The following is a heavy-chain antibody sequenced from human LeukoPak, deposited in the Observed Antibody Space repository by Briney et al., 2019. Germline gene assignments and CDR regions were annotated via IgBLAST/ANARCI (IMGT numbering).Heavy chain of an antibody. CDR1: GFTFSSYA. CDR2: ISGSGGST. Sequence: PGGSLRLSCAASGFTFSSYAMHWVRQAPGKGLEWVSGISGSGGSTYYADSVKGRFSISRDNSKNTLYLQMNSLSAEDTAVYYCARDLLGSNDAFDIWGQGTMVTVSS. J-gene: IGHJ3*02. CDR3: ARDLLGSNDAFDI. V-gene: IGHV3-23*01. D-gene: IGHD3-10*01.